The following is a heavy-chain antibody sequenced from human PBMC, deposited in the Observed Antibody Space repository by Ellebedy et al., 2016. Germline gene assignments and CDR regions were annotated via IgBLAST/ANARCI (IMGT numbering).Heavy chain of an antibody. D-gene: IGHD6-19*01. CDR3: AKWNGGWYAFEV. CDR1: GGSVSSDY. Sequence: SETLSLTCNVSGGSVSSDYWNWIRRPPGKGLEWIGYVFHTGTTHYNPSLKSRVTMSVDTSKSQISLRLMSVTAADTAVYYCAKWNGGWYAFEVWGQGTMVTVSS. V-gene: IGHV4-59*02. J-gene: IGHJ3*01. CDR2: VFHTGTT.